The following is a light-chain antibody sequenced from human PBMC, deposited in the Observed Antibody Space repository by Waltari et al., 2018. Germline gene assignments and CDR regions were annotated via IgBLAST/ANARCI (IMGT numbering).Light chain of an antibody. V-gene: IGLV2-8*01. J-gene: IGLJ2*01. CDR1: SSDVGGYDY. CDR3: SSYAGSNNFVV. CDR2: EVN. Sequence: QSALTQPPSASGSPGQSVTISCTGTSSDVGGYDYVSWYQQHPGKAPKLMIFEVNKWPSGVVDRFSGSRSGNTASLTISGLQPEDEAYYYCSSYAGSNNFVVFGGGTKLTVL.